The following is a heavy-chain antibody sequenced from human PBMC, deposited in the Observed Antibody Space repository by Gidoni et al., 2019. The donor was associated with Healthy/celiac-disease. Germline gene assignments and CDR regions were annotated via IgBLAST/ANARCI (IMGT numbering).Heavy chain of an antibody. V-gene: IGHV3-23*01. Sequence: EVQLLESGGGLVQRGGSLRLSGAASGFTFGRDAMSWVRQAPGKGLEWVSAISGSCGSTYYSDSVKCRFTISRYNSKNTLYLQMNSLRAEYTAVYYCAKDPLVAVAGTVGYHVYLGQGTLVTVSS. CDR1: GFTFGRDA. CDR2: ISGSCGST. J-gene: IGHJ4*02. CDR3: AKDPLVAVAGTVGYHVY. D-gene: IGHD6-19*01.